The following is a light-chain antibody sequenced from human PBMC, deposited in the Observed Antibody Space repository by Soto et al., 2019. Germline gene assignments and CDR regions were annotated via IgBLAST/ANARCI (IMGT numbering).Light chain of an antibody. CDR3: QQYGSSPPR. Sequence: ESVLTQSPGTLSLSPGERATLSCRASQSVSSSYLAGYQQKPGQAPRLLIYGASSRATGFPDRFSGSGSGTDFTLAISRLEPGDFALYYSQQYGSSPPRFGQGPKVEIQ. V-gene: IGKV3-20*01. J-gene: IGKJ1*01. CDR1: QSVSSSY. CDR2: GAS.